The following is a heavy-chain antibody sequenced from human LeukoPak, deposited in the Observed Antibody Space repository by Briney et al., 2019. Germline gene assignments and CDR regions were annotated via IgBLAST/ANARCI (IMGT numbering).Heavy chain of an antibody. CDR2: IRYDGSNK. J-gene: IGHJ4*02. CDR3: ARESGGATSVSFDY. Sequence: GGSLRLSCAASGFTFSSYGMHWVRQAPGKGLEWVAFIRYDGSNKYYADSVKGRFTISRDNSKNTLYLQMNSLRAEDTAVYYCARESGGATSVSFDYWGQGTLVTVSS. V-gene: IGHV3-30*02. D-gene: IGHD1-26*01. CDR1: GFTFSSYG.